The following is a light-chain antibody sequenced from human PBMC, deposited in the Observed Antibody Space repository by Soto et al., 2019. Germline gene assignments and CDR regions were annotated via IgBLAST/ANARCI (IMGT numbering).Light chain of an antibody. CDR3: QQHQTYST. CDR2: KAS. V-gene: IGKV1-5*03. J-gene: IGKJ1*01. CDR1: QSISVW. Sequence: GDRVTITCRASQSISVWLAWYQQEPGKAPKLLIYKASSLESGVPSRFSGSGSGTEFTLTISSLQPDDFATYYCQQHQTYSTFGQGTKVDIK.